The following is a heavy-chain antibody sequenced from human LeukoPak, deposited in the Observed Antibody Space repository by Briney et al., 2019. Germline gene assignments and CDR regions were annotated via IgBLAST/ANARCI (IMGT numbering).Heavy chain of an antibody. CDR1: GYTLTGLS. CDR2: FDPENGET. D-gene: IGHD3-22*01. V-gene: IGHV1-24*01. J-gene: IGHJ4*02. CDR3: TTKYYYDSSDYYVIDY. Sequence: SVKVSCKVSGYTLTGLSMHWVRQAPGKGLEWMGTFDPENGETIYAQKFQGRVTMTEDTSTDTAYMELSSPRSEDTAVYYCTTKYYYDSSDYYVIDYWGQGTLVIVSS.